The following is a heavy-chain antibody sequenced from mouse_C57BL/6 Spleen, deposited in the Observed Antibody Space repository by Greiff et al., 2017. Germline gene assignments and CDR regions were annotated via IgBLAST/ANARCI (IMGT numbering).Heavy chain of an antibody. CDR3: ARHDIAAWFAD. V-gene: IGHV1-55*01. Sequence: QVQLQQPGAELVKPGASVKMSCKASGYTFTSYWITWVKQRPGQGLEWIGDIYPGSGSTNYNEKIKSKATLTVDTSSSTAYMQLSSLTAEDSAVYYCARHDIAAWFADWGQGTLVTVSA. CDR2: IYPGSGST. J-gene: IGHJ3*01. CDR1: GYTFTSYW.